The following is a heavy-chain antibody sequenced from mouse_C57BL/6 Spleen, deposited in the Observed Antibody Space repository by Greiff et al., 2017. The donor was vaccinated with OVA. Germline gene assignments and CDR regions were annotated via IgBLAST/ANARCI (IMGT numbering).Heavy chain of an antibody. J-gene: IGHJ1*03. CDR2: INYDGSST. V-gene: IGHV5-16*01. CDR1: GFTFSDYY. CDR3: ARQNYYGSSYEDWYFDV. D-gene: IGHD1-1*01. Sequence: EVKLMESEGGLVQPGSSMKLSCTASGFTFSDYYMAWVRQVPEKGLEWVANINYDGSSTYYLDSLKSRFIISRDNAKNILYLQMSSLKSEDTATYYCARQNYYGSSYEDWYFDVWGTGTTVTVSS.